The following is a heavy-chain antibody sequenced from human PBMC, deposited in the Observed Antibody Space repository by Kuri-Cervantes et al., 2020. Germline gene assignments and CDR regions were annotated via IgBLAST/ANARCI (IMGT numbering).Heavy chain of an antibody. V-gene: IGHV3-7*03. CDR2: IRQDSSEI. CDR1: GFTFSSYW. CDR3: AKDHYYYDIPY. Sequence: GESLKISCAASGFTFSSYWMTWVRQAPGKELESVANIRQDSSEIFYADSVRGRFTISRDNAKNSVYLQMNSLRAEDTAVYYCAKDHYYYDIPYWGQGTLVTVSS. D-gene: IGHD3-22*01. J-gene: IGHJ4*02.